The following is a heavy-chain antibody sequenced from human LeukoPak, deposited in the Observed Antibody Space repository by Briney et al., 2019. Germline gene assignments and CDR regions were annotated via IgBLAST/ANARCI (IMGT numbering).Heavy chain of an antibody. J-gene: IGHJ3*02. D-gene: IGHD3-10*01. CDR3: AKVLSGELWFGELFVFDI. CDR2: ISYDGSNK. CDR1: GFTFSSNG. Sequence: GGSLRLSCAASGFTFSSNGMHWVRQAPGKGLEWVAVISYDGSNKYYADSVKGRFTISRDNSKNTLYLQMNSLRAEDTAMYYCAKVLSGELWFGELFVFDIWGQGTMVTVSS. V-gene: IGHV3-30*18.